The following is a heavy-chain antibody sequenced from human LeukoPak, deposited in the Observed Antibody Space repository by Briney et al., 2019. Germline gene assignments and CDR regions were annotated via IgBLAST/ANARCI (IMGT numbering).Heavy chain of an antibody. CDR2: IWYDGSNK. CDR1: GFTFSSYG. D-gene: IGHD3-9*01. J-gene: IGHJ6*02. Sequence: GGSLRLSCAASGFTFSSYGMHWVRQAPGKGLEWVAVIWYDGSNKYYADSVKGRFTISRDNSKNTPYLQMNSLRAEDTAVYYCARALEVRYFDWLLSTAYYYYYGMDVWGQGTTVTVSS. V-gene: IGHV3-33*01. CDR3: ARALEVRYFDWLLSTAYYYYYGMDV.